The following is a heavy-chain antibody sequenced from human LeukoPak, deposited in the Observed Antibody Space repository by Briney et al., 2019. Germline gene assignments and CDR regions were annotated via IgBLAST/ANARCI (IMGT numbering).Heavy chain of an antibody. J-gene: IGHJ5*02. CDR1: GFTFSGSA. CDR2: VRGKANNYAT. D-gene: IGHD3-22*01. CDR3: TRHGDSSGYFWVFDP. Sequence: GGSLKLSSAASGFTFSGSAMHWVRQASGKGLEWVGRVRGKANNYATAYAASVKGRFTISRDDSKNTAYLQMNSLKTEDTAVYYCTRHGDSSGYFWVFDPWGQGTLVTVSS. V-gene: IGHV3-73*01.